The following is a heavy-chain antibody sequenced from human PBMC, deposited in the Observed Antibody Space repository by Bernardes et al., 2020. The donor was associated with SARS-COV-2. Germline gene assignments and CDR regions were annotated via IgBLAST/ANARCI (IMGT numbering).Heavy chain of an antibody. V-gene: IGHV3-23*05. J-gene: IGHJ3*01. CDR3: ARVVSGPHVGADAFAV. D-gene: IGHD2-21*02. CDR1: GFTFSNSS. Sequence: GGSLRLSCVASGFTFSNSSMSWFRQTPGKGLEWISSINSTGTTYYTDSVRGRFTAARDNSKNTLYLHMTSLRSEDTAVYYCARVVSGPHVGADAFAVWGRRTTVAVSS. CDR2: INSTGTT.